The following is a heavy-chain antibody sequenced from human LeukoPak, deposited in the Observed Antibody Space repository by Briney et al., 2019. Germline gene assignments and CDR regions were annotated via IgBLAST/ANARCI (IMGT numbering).Heavy chain of an antibody. CDR2: IYYTGST. CDR1: GGSISSGSYY. V-gene: IGHV4-61*01. J-gene: IGHJ4*02. D-gene: IGHD1-14*01. CDR3: AGGNNPNFFDY. Sequence: SETLSLTCTVSGGSISSGSYYWSWIRQPPGKGLEWFGNIYYTGSTNYNPSLKSGVIVSVDTSKNQFSLKLSSVPAADTAVYYCAGGNNPNFFDYWGQGTLVTVSS.